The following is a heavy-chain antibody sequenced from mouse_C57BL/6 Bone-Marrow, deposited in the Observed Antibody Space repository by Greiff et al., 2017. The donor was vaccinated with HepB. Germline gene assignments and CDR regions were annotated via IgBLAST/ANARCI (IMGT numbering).Heavy chain of an antibody. Sequence: EVHLVESGAELVRPGASVKLSCTASGFNIKDDYMHWVKQRPEQGLEWIGWIDPENGDTEYASKFQGKATITADTSSNTAYLQLSSLTSEDTAVYYCPFSFFDVWGTGTTVTVSS. CDR2: IDPENGDT. V-gene: IGHV14-4*01. J-gene: IGHJ1*03. CDR1: GFNIKDDY. CDR3: PFSFFDV.